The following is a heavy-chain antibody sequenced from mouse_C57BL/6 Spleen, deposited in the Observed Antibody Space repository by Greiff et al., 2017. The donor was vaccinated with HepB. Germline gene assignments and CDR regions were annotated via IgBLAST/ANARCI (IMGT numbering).Heavy chain of an antibody. CDR1: GFSLTSYG. CDR2: IWSGGST. V-gene: IGHV2-2*01. Sequence: QVQLKESGPGLVQPSQSLSITCTVSGFSLTSYGIHWVRQSPGKGLEWLGVIWSGGSTDYNAAFISRLSISKDNSTSQVFFKMNSLQADDTAIYYCARNQGRYWYFDVWGTGTTVTVSS. D-gene: IGHD3-2*02. CDR3: ARNQGRYWYFDV. J-gene: IGHJ1*03.